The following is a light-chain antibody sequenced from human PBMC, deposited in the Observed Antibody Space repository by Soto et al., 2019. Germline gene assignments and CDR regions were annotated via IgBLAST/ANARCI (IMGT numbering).Light chain of an antibody. Sequence: DFVMTQSPDSLAVSLGERATINCKSSPSVLFSYDNKNYLAWYQQKPGQPPKLLISWASTRESGVPDRFSGGGSGTDFTPTISSLQAEDVAVYYCQQYYNTPVTFGQGTKVEVK. CDR3: QQYYNTPVT. V-gene: IGKV4-1*01. J-gene: IGKJ1*01. CDR1: PSVLFSYDNKNY. CDR2: WAS.